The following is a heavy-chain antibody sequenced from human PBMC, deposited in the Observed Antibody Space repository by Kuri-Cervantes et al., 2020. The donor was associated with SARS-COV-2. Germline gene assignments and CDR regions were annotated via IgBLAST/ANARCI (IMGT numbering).Heavy chain of an antibody. D-gene: IGHD3-10*01. CDR1: GYTFTSYD. V-gene: IGHV1-8*01. Sequence: ASVKVSCKASGYTFTSYDINWVRQATGQGLEWMGWMNPNSGNTGYAQKFQGGVTMTRNTSISTAYMELSSLRSEDTAVYYCARASPGVIYYYYGMDVWGQGTTVTVSS. CDR2: MNPNSGNT. J-gene: IGHJ6*02. CDR3: ARASPGVIYYYYGMDV.